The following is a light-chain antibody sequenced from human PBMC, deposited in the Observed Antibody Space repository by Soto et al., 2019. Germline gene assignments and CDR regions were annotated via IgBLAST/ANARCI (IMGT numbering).Light chain of an antibody. CDR2: GAS. V-gene: IGKV3-20*01. CDR1: QSVSSSS. Sequence: EIVLTQSPGTLSLSPGERATLSCRASQSVSSSSLAWYQQKPGQAPRLLIYGASSRATGIPDRFSGSGSGTDFTLTISRLEPEDFAVYYCQQYGSSPPMYTFGQGTKLEIK. CDR3: QQYGSSPPMYT. J-gene: IGKJ2*01.